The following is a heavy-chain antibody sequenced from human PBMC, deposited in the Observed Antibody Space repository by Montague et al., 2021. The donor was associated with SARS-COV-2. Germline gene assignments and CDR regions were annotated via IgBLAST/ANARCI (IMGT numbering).Heavy chain of an antibody. D-gene: IGHD6-13*01. V-gene: IGHV4-39*07. CDR1: GGSISSGSYY. CDR2: IYYSGST. CDR3: ARVGRQDLVRLSGMDD. Sequence: SETLSLTCTVSGGSISSGSYYWGWIRQPPGKGLEWIGSIYYSGSTYYNPSLKSRVSISVDTSKNQFSLKLSSVTAADTAVYYCARVGRQDLVRLSGMDDWGQGTTVTVSS. J-gene: IGHJ6*02.